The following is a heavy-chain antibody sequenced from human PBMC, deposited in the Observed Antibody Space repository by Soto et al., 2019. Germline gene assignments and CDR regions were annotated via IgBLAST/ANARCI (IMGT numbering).Heavy chain of an antibody. V-gene: IGHV1-3*01. CDR2: INAGNGNT. CDR1: GYTFTTYA. J-gene: IGHJ6*02. D-gene: IGHD1-20*01. Sequence: ASVKVSCKASGYTFTTYAMHWVRQAPGQRLEWMGWINAGNGNTKYSQKFQGRVTFTRDTSASTAYVELSSLRSEDTAVYYCARERLTGDGYYYGMDVWGQGTTVTVSS. CDR3: ARERLTGDGYYYGMDV.